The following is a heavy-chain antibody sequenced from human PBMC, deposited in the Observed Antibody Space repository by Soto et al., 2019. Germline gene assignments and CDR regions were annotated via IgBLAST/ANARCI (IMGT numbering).Heavy chain of an antibody. Sequence: ASVKVSCKASGYTFTSYDINWVRQATGQGLEWMGWMNPNSGNTGYAQKFQGRVTMTRNTSISTAYMELSSLRSEDTAVYYCARGSPPTENSGYDWWFRQGNYYYYYYMDVWGKGTTVTVSS. CDR3: ARGSPPTENSGYDWWFRQGNYYYYYYMDV. D-gene: IGHD5-12*01. CDR1: GYTFTSYD. CDR2: MNPNSGNT. J-gene: IGHJ6*03. V-gene: IGHV1-8*01.